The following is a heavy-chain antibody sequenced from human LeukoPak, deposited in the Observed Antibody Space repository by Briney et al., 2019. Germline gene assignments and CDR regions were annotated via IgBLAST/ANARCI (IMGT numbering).Heavy chain of an antibody. CDR3: ARVIGIRFLGSGGMDV. D-gene: IGHD3-3*01. CDR2: INPSGGST. J-gene: IGHJ6*02. Sequence: SVKVSCKASGYTFTTYIMHWVRQAPGQGLEWRGIINPSGGSTSYAQKFQGRVTMTRDTSTSTVYMELRSLRSEDTAVYYCARVIGIRFLGSGGMDVWGQGTTVTVSS. CDR1: GYTFTTYI. V-gene: IGHV1-46*01.